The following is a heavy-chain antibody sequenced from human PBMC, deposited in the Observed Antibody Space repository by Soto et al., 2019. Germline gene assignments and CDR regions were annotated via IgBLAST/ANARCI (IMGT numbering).Heavy chain of an antibody. D-gene: IGHD3-22*01. V-gene: IGHV1-2*02. CDR3: ARVGYPSSGYSPFDY. CDR2: INPNSGGT. CDR1: GYTFTGYY. J-gene: IGHJ4*02. Sequence: QVQLVQSGAEVKNPGASVKVSCKASGYTFTGYYMHWVRQAPGQGLEWMGWINPNSGGTNYAQKFQGRVTMTRDTSISTAYMELSRLRSDDTAVYYCARVGYPSSGYSPFDYWGQGTLVTVSS.